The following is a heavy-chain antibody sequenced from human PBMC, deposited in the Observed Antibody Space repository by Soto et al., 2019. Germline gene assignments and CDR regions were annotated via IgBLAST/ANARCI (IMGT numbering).Heavy chain of an antibody. D-gene: IGHD4-4*01. J-gene: IGHJ6*02. CDR3: AVGGNYLSMDV. V-gene: IGHV1-46*01. Sequence: ASVKVSCKAPADTFTSYYMHWVLLAPGQGLEWMGIINPDGGGTSYAQQFQGRVIMTRDTSTSTVCMEMSSLRSEDTAVYYCAVGGNYLSMDVWGQGTTVTVSS. CDR1: ADTFTSYY. CDR2: INPDGGGT.